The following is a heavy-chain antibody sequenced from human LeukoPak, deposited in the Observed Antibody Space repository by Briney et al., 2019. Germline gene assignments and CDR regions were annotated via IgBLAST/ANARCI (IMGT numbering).Heavy chain of an antibody. CDR3: AEAPHAWGPTDYMDV. J-gene: IGHJ6*03. D-gene: IGHD3-16*01. V-gene: IGHV3-23*01. CDR1: GFTFSSYA. Sequence: GGSLRLSCAASGFTFSSYAMSWVRQAPGKGLKWVSTINDNGAGTYYADSVKGRSTISRDNSYNTVSLQMNSLRDEDTGVYYCAEAPHAWGPTDYMDVWGKGTTVTVSS. CDR2: INDNGAGT.